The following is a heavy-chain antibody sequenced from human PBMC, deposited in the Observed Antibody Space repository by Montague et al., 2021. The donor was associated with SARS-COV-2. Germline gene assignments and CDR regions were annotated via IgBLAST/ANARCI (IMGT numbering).Heavy chain of an antibody. CDR2: ISDSGST. J-gene: IGHJ4*02. CDR1: GTSITSYY. V-gene: IGHV4-59*01. CDR3: ARDSHYYDSSGHFDY. D-gene: IGHD3-22*01. Sequence: SETLSLTCSVSGTSITSYYWNWIRQPPGKGLEWIGDISDSGSTNYSPSXXSRVTISVDTSKNQFSLKLSSVTAADTAVYYCARDSHYYDSSGHFDYWGQGTLVTVSS.